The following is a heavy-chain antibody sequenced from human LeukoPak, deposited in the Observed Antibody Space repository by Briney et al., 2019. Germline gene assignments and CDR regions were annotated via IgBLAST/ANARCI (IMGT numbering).Heavy chain of an antibody. CDR3: AREEWSYYGPGQTRNWFDP. J-gene: IGHJ5*02. Sequence: ASVKVSCKASGYTFTGYYMHWVRQAPGQGLEWMGWINPNSGGTNYAQKFQGRVTMARDTSISTAYMELSRLRSDDTAVYYCAREEWSYYGPGQTRNWFDPWGQGTLVTVSA. V-gene: IGHV1-2*02. CDR2: INPNSGGT. CDR1: GYTFTGYY. D-gene: IGHD3-10*01.